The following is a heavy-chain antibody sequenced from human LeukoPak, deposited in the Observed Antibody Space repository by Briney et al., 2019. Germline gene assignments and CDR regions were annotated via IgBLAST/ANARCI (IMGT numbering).Heavy chain of an antibody. J-gene: IGHJ4*02. Sequence: PSETLSLTCTVSGASISSGDYNWSWIRQHPGRGLEWIGYIYYSGSTNYNPSLNSRVTMSVDTSKNQFSLNLKSVTAADTAVYYCARGGYSICWYYFDYWGQGTLVTVSS. CDR3: ARGGYSICWYYFDY. D-gene: IGHD6-19*01. CDR1: GASISSGDYN. V-gene: IGHV4-61*08. CDR2: IYYSGST.